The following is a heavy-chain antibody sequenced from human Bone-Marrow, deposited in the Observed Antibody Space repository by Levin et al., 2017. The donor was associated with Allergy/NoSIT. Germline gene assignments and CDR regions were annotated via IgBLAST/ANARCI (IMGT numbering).Heavy chain of an antibody. D-gene: IGHD4-17*01. CDR2: IDTDGSNT. V-gene: IGHV3-74*01. CDR3: VRDRHGDYHYFDY. J-gene: IGHJ4*02. Sequence: GGSLRLSCAASSFTFKDDWMHWVRQAPGKGPVWVSRIDTDGSNTGYADSVKGRFTISRDNARNTLYLQMNSLGVEDTAVYFCVRDRHGDYHYFDYWGQGILVTVSS. CDR1: SFTFKDDW.